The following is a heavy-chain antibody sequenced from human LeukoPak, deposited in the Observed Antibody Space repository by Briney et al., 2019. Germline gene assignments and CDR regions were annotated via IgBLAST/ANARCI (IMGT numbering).Heavy chain of an antibody. D-gene: IGHD3-22*01. V-gene: IGHV3-9*01. CDR1: GVSFDDYA. J-gene: IGHJ4*02. Sequence: PGGSLRLSCAASGVSFDDYARRWVRQAPGKGLEWVSGISWNSGSIGYADSVKARFTISRDNAKTSMYLQMNSLKAEDTALYCCAKGSSGYYYWLDYWGQGTLVTVSS. CDR3: AKGSSGYYYWLDY. CDR2: ISWNSGSI.